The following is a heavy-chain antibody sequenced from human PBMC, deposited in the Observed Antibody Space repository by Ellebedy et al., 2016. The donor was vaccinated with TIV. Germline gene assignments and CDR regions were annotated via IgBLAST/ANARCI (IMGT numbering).Heavy chain of an antibody. D-gene: IGHD4-17*01. V-gene: IGHV3-9*01. CDR3: AKDPGRGLHYKYFDS. Sequence: PGGSLRLSCAASGFTFDDYAMHWVRQAPGKGLEWVSGISWNSGSIGYADSVKGRFTISRGNAKNSLYLQMNSLRDEDTALYYCAKDPGRGLHYKYFDSWGQGALVTVSS. CDR2: ISWNSGSI. CDR1: GFTFDDYA. J-gene: IGHJ4*02.